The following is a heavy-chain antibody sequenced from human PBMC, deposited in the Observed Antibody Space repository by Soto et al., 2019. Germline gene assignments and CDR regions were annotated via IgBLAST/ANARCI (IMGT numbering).Heavy chain of an antibody. D-gene: IGHD6-19*01. Sequence: EEQLLESGGGLVQPGGSLRLSCSASGFTFSNYALNWVRKAPGKGREWVSGISGSASGTYYTDSVQGRFTISRDNSKNTLYLQMNNLRAEDTALYYCAKSRSAVAAYWYFDIWGRGTLVTVSS. CDR3: AKSRSAVAAYWYFDI. CDR1: GFTFSNYA. V-gene: IGHV3-23*01. J-gene: IGHJ2*01. CDR2: ISGSASGT.